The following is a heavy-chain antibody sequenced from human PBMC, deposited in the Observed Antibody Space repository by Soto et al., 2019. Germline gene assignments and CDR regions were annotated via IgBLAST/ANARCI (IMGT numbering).Heavy chain of an antibody. Sequence: QLQLQESGPGLVKPSETLSLTCTVSGGSISSSSYYWGWIRQPPGKGLEWIGSFYYSGSTHYNPSLTTRVTISVDTSKNQFSLKLSSVTAADTAVYYCARHDYSNYGRWFAPWGQGTLVTVSS. CDR3: ARHDYSNYGRWFAP. CDR2: FYYSGST. D-gene: IGHD4-4*01. J-gene: IGHJ5*02. V-gene: IGHV4-39*01. CDR1: GGSISSSSYY.